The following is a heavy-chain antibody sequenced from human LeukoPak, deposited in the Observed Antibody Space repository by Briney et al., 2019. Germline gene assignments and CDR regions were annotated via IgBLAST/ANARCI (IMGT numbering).Heavy chain of an antibody. CDR2: IISGSSTI. Sequence: GGSLRLSCAASGFTFSSYSMNWVRQAPGKGLEWVSYIISGSSTIYYTDSVKGRFTISRDNAKNSLYLQMNSLRAEDTAVYYCARAKGTAMIKGHWFDPWGQGTLVTVSS. CDR1: GFTFSSYS. J-gene: IGHJ5*02. D-gene: IGHD5-18*01. CDR3: ARAKGTAMIKGHWFDP. V-gene: IGHV3-48*04.